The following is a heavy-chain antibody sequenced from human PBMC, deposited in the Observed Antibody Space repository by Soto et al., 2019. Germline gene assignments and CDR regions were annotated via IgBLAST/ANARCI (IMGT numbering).Heavy chain of an antibody. D-gene: IGHD2-15*01. J-gene: IGHJ3*02. V-gene: IGHV3-74*01. CDR1: GFTFSSYW. Sequence: PGGSLRLSCAASGFTFSSYWMHWVRQAPGKGLVWVSRINHDESSTSYADSVKGRFSISRDNAKNTLYMQMNSLRAEDTAVYYCARVKGGWPRDGFDIWGQGTMVTVSS. CDR2: INHDESST. CDR3: ARVKGGWPRDGFDI.